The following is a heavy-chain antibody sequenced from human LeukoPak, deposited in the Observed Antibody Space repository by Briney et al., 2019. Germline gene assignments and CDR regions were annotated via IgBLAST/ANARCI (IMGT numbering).Heavy chain of an antibody. V-gene: IGHV4-39*02. CDR1: GGSISSSSYY. Sequence: SETLSLTCTVSGGSISSSSYYWGWIRQPPGKGLEWIGSIYYSGSTYYNPSLKSRVTISVDTSKNQFSLKLSSVTAADTAVYYCARDTSAKIALGNYYYFGMDVWGQGTTVTVSS. D-gene: IGHD2-15*01. J-gene: IGHJ6*02. CDR2: IYYSGST. CDR3: ARDTSAKIALGNYYYFGMDV.